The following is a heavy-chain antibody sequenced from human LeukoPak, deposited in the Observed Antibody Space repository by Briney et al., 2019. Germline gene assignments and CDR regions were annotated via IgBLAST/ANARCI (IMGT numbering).Heavy chain of an antibody. D-gene: IGHD2-2*01. CDR3: ATGVPHLRGIVVVPAGGRERNWFDP. CDR2: INHSGST. CDR1: GGSFSGYY. Sequence: SETLSLTCAVYGGSFSGYYWSWIRQPPGKGLEWIGEINHSGSTNYNPSLKSRVTISVDTSKNQFSLKLSSVTAADTAVYYCATGVPHLRGIVVVPAGGRERNWFDPWGQGTLVTVSS. J-gene: IGHJ5*02. V-gene: IGHV4-34*01.